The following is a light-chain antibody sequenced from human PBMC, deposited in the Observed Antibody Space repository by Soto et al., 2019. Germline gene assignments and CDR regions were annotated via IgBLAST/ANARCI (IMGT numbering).Light chain of an antibody. Sequence: AIQMTQSPSSLSASVGDTVTITCRASWGVGHDLGWYQQKPGKAPKLLIYHASTLQSGVPSRFSGSGSGTDFTLTISSLQAEDFATYYCLQDYDNPLTFGGGTKVEI. V-gene: IGKV1-6*01. CDR2: HAS. CDR1: WGVGHD. J-gene: IGKJ4*01. CDR3: LQDYDNPLT.